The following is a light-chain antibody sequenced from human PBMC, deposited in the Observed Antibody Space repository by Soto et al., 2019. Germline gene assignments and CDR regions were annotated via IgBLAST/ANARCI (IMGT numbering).Light chain of an antibody. Sequence: QSVLTQPPSVSGAPGQRVTIACTGSSSNVGAGYDVQWYQQLPGTAPKLIIYGNNNRNRHSGVPGRFSGYKSGTSASLAITGLQAEDEADYFCQSYDSSLSGVVFCGGTKLTVL. CDR3: QSYDSSLSGVV. CDR2: GNNNR. CDR1: SSNVGAGYD. V-gene: IGLV1-40*01. J-gene: IGLJ2*01.